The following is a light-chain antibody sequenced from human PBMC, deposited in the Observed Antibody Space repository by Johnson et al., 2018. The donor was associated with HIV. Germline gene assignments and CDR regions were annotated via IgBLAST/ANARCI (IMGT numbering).Light chain of an antibody. CDR3: GTWDNSLSTGAV. CDR1: SSNIGNNY. CDR2: ENN. Sequence: QSVLTQPPSVSAAPGQKVTISCSGSSSNIGNNYVSWYQQLPGTAPKLLIYENNKRPSGITDRFSCSKSGTSATLGITGLQTGDEADYYCGTWDNSLSTGAVFGTGTKVTAL. V-gene: IGLV1-51*02. J-gene: IGLJ1*01.